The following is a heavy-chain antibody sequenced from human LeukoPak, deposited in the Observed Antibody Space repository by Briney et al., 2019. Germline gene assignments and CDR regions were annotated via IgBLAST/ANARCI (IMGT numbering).Heavy chain of an antibody. V-gene: IGHV3-7*01. CDR2: IKQDGSEN. CDR1: GFTFSSYW. D-gene: IGHD3-3*01. Sequence: GGSLRLSCAASGFTFSSYWMSWVRQAPGKGLEWVANIKQDGSENYYVDSVKGRFTISRDNAKNSLYLQMNSLRAEDTAVYYCARDPHYDFWSGYHYGMDVWGQGTTVTVSS. CDR3: ARDPHYDFWSGYHYGMDV. J-gene: IGHJ6*02.